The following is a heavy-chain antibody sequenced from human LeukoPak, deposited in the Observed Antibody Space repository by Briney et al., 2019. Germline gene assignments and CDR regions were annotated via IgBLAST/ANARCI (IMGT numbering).Heavy chain of an antibody. Sequence: GESLKISCKGSGYSFTSYWIGWVRQMPGKGLEWMGIIYPGDSDTRYSPSFQGQVTISADKSISTAYLQWSSLKASDTAKYYCARLVGYCSGGSCYHFDYWGQGTLVTVSS. D-gene: IGHD2-15*01. CDR3: ARLVGYCSGGSCYHFDY. CDR2: IYPGDSDT. J-gene: IGHJ4*02. CDR1: GYSFTSYW. V-gene: IGHV5-51*01.